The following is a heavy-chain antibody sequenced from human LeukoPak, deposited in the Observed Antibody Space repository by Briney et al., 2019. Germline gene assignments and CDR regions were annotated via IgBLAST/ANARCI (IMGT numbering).Heavy chain of an antibody. V-gene: IGHV3-74*01. CDR2: IKSDGST. CDR3: ARAITYFYGSVTYDWFDP. CDR1: GFTFSSYW. J-gene: IGHJ5*02. Sequence: PGGSLRLSCAASGFTFSSYWMHWVRQTPGKGLMWVSRIKSDGSTIHADSVKGRFTISRDNAKNMVYLQMNSLRAEDTAMYYCARAITYFYGSVTYDWFDPWGQGTLVTVSS. D-gene: IGHD3-10*01.